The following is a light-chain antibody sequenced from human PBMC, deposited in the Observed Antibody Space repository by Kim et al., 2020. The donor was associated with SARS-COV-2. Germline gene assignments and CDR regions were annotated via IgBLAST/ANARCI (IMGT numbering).Light chain of an antibody. Sequence: SYELTQPPSVSVSPGQTATITCSGDKLGDKYTCWYQQRPGRSPVVVIYQDKKRPSGIPGRFSGSKSGNTASLTISGTQAMDEADYYCQAWDRSTASYVFG. V-gene: IGLV3-1*01. J-gene: IGLJ1*01. CDR1: KLGDKY. CDR2: QDK. CDR3: QAWDRSTASYV.